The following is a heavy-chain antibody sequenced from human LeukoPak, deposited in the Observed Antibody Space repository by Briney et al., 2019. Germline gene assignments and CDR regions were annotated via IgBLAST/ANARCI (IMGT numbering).Heavy chain of an antibody. D-gene: IGHD1-26*01. J-gene: IGHJ4*02. CDR3: AREDSGSHDY. CDR1: GFTLSAYA. Sequence: PGGSLRLSCAASGFTLSAYAMNWVRQAPGKGLEWVSYISSSGRTIYYADSVKGRFTISRENAKNLLYLQMTSLRVGDTAMYYCAREDSGSHDYWGQGTLVTVSS. V-gene: IGHV3-48*01. CDR2: ISSSGRTI.